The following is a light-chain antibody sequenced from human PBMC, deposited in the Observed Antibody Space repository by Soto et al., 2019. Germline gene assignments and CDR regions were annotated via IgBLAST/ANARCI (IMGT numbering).Light chain of an antibody. Sequence: QSVLTQPPSASGPPGQRVTISCSGRASNIGSNFVSWYQVVPGTAPKLLIYTNSHRPSGVPDRFSGSRSGTSASLDISGLQSDDAADYFCATWDDNVKGPVFGGGTKVTVL. V-gene: IGLV1-44*01. CDR3: ATWDDNVKGPV. J-gene: IGLJ2*01. CDR1: ASNIGSNF. CDR2: TNS.